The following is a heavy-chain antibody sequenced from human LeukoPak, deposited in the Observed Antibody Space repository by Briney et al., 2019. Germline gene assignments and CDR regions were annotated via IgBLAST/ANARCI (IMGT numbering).Heavy chain of an antibody. D-gene: IGHD2-2*02. V-gene: IGHV4-61*02. CDR1: GGSISSGSYY. CDR3: ANSGGVECSSGTCYTTWYFDL. J-gene: IGHJ2*01. CDR2: IYTSGST. Sequence: SETLSLTCTVSGGSISSGSYYWSWIRQPAGKGLEWIGRIYTSGSTNYNPSLKSRVTISVDTSKNQFSLKLSSVTAAGTAVCYCANSGGVECSSGTCYTTWYFDLWGRGTLVTVSS.